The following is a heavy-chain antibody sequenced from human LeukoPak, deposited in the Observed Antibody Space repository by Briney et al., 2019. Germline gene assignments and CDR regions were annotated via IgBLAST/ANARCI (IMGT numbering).Heavy chain of an antibody. V-gene: IGHV1-8*01. Sequence: ASVKVSCKASGYTFTSYDINWVRQATGQGLEWMGWMNPNSGNTGYAQKFQGRVTMTRNTSISTAYMELSSLRSEDTAAYYCARGRGVRGAKGNWFDPWGQGTLVTVSS. J-gene: IGHJ5*02. CDR3: ARGRGVRGAKGNWFDP. D-gene: IGHD3-10*01. CDR2: MNPNSGNT. CDR1: GYTFTSYD.